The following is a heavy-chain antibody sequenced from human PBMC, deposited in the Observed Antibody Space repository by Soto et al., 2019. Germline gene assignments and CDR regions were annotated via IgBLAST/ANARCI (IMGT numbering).Heavy chain of an antibody. J-gene: IGHJ6*03. Sequence: ASVKVSCKSSGYTFTSYGISCVRQAPGQGLEWMGWISAYNGNTNYAQKLQGRVTMTTDTSTSTAYMELRSLRSDDTAVYYRARVGYCSGGSCYPTPSYYYYYMDVWGKGTTVTVSS. D-gene: IGHD2-15*01. CDR1: GYTFTSYG. V-gene: IGHV1-18*01. CDR3: ARVGYCSGGSCYPTPSYYYYYMDV. CDR2: ISAYNGNT.